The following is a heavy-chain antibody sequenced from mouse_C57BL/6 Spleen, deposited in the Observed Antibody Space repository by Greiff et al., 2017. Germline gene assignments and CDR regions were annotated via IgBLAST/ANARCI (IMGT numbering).Heavy chain of an antibody. J-gene: IGHJ3*01. V-gene: IGHV5-4*01. Sequence: EVQLQQSGGGLVKPGGSLKLSCAASGFTFSSYAMSWVRQTPEKRLEWVATISDGGSYTYYPDNVKGRFTISRDNAKNNLYLQMSHLKSEDTAMYYCAREGLAYWGQGTLVTVSA. CDR2: ISDGGSYT. CDR1: GFTFSSYA. D-gene: IGHD3-3*01. CDR3: AREGLAY.